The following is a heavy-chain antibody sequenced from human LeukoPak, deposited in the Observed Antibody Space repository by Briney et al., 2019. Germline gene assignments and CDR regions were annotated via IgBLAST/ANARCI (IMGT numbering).Heavy chain of an antibody. CDR1: GYSFTSYW. D-gene: IGHD2-2*01. CDR2: IYPGDSDT. CDR3: ARLVGYCSSTSCPPGGEYYYYGMDV. J-gene: IGHJ6*02. Sequence: GESLKISCKGSGYSFTSYWIGWVRQMPGKGLEWMGIIYPGDSDTRYSPSFQGQVTTSADKSISTAYLQWSSLKASDTAMYYCARLVGYCSSTSCPPGGEYYYYGMDVWGQGTTVTVSS. V-gene: IGHV5-51*01.